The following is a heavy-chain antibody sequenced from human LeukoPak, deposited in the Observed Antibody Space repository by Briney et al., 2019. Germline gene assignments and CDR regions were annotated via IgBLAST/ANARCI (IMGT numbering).Heavy chain of an antibody. V-gene: IGHV4-59*11. Sequence: SETLSLTCTVSGGSISSHYWSWIRQPPGKGLEWIGYIYYSGSTNYNPSLKSRITISVDTSKNQFSLKLSSVTAADTAVYYCARGRYLYYWGQGTLVTVSS. CDR3: ARGRYLYY. J-gene: IGHJ4*02. CDR1: GGSISSHY. CDR2: IYYSGST.